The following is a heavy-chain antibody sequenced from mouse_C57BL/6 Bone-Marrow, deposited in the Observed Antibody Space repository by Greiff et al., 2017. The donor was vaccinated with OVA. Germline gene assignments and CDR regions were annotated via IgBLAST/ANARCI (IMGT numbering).Heavy chain of an antibody. CDR3: TRVRGPMDY. J-gene: IGHJ4*01. Sequence: EVKVVESGEGLVKPGGPLKLSCAASGFTFSSYAMSWVRQTPEKRLEWVAYISSGGDYIYYADTVKGRFTISRDNARNTLYLQMSSLKSEDTAMYYCTRVRGPMDYWGQGTSVTVSS. CDR1: GFTFSSYA. V-gene: IGHV5-9-1*02. CDR2: ISSGGDYI.